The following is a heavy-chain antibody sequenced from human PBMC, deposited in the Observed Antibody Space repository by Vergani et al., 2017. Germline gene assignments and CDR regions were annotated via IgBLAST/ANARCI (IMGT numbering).Heavy chain of an antibody. V-gene: IGHV3-33*01. D-gene: IGHD3-22*01. J-gene: IGHJ5*02. CDR1: GFTFSSYG. Sequence: QVQLVESGGGVVQPGRSLRLSCAASGFTFSSYGMHWVRQAPGKGLEWVAVIWYDGSNKYYADSVKGRFTISRDNSKNTLYRQMNSLGAEDTAVYYCARADYTYYYDSSVNWFDPWGQGTLVTVSS. CDR3: ARADYTYYYDSSVNWFDP. CDR2: IWYDGSNK.